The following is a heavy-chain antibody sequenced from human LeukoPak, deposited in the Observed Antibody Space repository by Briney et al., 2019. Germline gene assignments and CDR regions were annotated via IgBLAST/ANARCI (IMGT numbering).Heavy chain of an antibody. CDR1: GFTFSSYA. CDR3: ARVYRSYSSSWYDWFDP. V-gene: IGHV3-30*04. D-gene: IGHD6-13*01. J-gene: IGHJ5*02. CDR2: ISYDGSNK. Sequence: PGRSLRLSCAASGFTFSSYAMHWVRQAPGKGLEGVAVISYDGSNKYYADSVKGRFTISRYNSKTTLYLQMNSLRAEDTAVYYCARVYRSYSSSWYDWFDPWGQGTLVTVSS.